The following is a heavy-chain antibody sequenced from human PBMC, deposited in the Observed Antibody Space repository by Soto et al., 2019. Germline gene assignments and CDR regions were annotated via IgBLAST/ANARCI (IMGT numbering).Heavy chain of an antibody. D-gene: IGHD3-16*02. CDR3: ARGPYYDYIWGSYRHYYFDY. V-gene: IGHV1-18*01. CDR2: ISAYNGNT. Sequence: QVPLVQSGAEVKKPGASVKVSCKASGYTFTSYGISWVRQAPGQGLEWMGWISAYNGNTNYAQKLQGRVTMTTDTSTSTAYMELRSLRSDDTAVYYCARGPYYDYIWGSYRHYYFDYWGQGTLVTVSS. J-gene: IGHJ4*02. CDR1: GYTFTSYG.